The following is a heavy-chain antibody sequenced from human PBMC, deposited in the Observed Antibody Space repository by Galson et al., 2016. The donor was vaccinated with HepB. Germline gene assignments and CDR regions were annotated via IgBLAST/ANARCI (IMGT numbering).Heavy chain of an antibody. J-gene: IGHJ2*01. CDR2: ISSNGDFI. V-gene: IGHV3-21*01. CDR1: GISFSTFS. CDR3: ARDNSHCGRTRCLPTHRYFDL. D-gene: IGHD1-1*01. Sequence: SLRLSCAASGISFSTFSMNWVRQAPGQGLEWLSSISSNGDFINYADSVKGRFTLSRDNADNSLFLHMSSLSAEDTAIYYCARDNSHCGRTRCLPTHRYFDLWGRGTLVTVSS.